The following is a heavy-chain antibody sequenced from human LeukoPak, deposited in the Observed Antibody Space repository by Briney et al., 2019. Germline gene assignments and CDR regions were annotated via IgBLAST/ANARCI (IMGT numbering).Heavy chain of an antibody. V-gene: IGHV3-30-3*01. CDR3: AKPPSSGWSLFDY. CDR1: GFTFTNYA. J-gene: IGHJ4*02. Sequence: GGSLRLSCAASGFTFTNYAIHWVRQAPGKGLEWVAVISNDGSHKYYADSVKGRFTISRDNSKNTLYLQMNSLRAEDTAVYYCAKPPSSGWSLFDYWGQGTLVTVSS. D-gene: IGHD6-19*01. CDR2: ISNDGSHK.